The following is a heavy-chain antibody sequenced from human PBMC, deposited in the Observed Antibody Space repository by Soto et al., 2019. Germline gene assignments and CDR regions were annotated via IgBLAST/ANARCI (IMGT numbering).Heavy chain of an antibody. Sequence: SVKVSCKASGGTFSSYTISWVRQAPGQGLEWMGRIIPILGITNYAQKFQGRVTMTRDTSTSTAYMELSSLRSEDTAVYYCAREYESSGNCDDWGQGTLVTVSS. D-gene: IGHD3-22*01. J-gene: IGHJ4*02. V-gene: IGHV1-69*04. CDR2: IIPILGIT. CDR1: GGTFSSYT. CDR3: AREYESSGNCDD.